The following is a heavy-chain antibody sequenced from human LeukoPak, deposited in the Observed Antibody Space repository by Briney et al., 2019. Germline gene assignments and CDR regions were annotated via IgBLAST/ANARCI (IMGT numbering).Heavy chain of an antibody. V-gene: IGHV3-23*01. J-gene: IGHJ4*02. CDR2: ISGSGGST. D-gene: IGHD3-10*01. Sequence: GGSLRLSCAASGFTFSSYAMSWVRQAPGKGPEWVSAISGSGGSTYYADSVKGRFTISRDNSKNTLYLQMNSLRAEDTAVYYCAKDLSKSVVRGVITTVPVSFDYWGQGTLVTVSS. CDR3: AKDLSKSVVRGVITTVPVSFDY. CDR1: GFTFSSYA.